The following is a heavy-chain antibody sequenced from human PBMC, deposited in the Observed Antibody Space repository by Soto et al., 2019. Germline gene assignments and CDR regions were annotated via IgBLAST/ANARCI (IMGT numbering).Heavy chain of an antibody. CDR1: GFTFSSYA. CDR3: DYDRMGSYYDGSGPNNGFDP. CDR2: ISGSGGST. Sequence: PWGSLRLSCSASGFTFSSYAMTWFRQAPGKGLEWVSAISGSGGSTYYADSVKGRFTISRDNSKNTLYLQMNSLRAEDTAVYYCDYDRMGSYYDGSGPNNGFDPWGQGTLVTVSS. J-gene: IGHJ5*02. V-gene: IGHV3-23*01. D-gene: IGHD3-22*01.